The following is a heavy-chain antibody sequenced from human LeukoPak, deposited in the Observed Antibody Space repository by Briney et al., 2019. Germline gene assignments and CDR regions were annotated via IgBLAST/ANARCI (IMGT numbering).Heavy chain of an antibody. V-gene: IGHV4-59*01. CDR2: IYYSGST. J-gene: IGHJ4*02. Sequence: SETLSLTCTVSGGSISSYYWSWIRQPPGKGLEWIGYIYYSGSTNYNPSLESRVTISVDTSNNQFSLKVTSVTAADTAVYYCARDIAPYYWGRGTLVTVSS. D-gene: IGHD2-15*01. CDR1: GGSISSYY. CDR3: ARDIAPYY.